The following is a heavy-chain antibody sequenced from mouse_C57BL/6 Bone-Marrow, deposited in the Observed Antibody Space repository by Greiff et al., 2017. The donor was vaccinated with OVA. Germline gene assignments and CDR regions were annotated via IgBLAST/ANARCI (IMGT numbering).Heavy chain of an antibody. D-gene: IGHD2-2*01. J-gene: IGHJ3*01. V-gene: IGHV1-26*01. CDR1: GYTFTDYY. Sequence: EVQLQQSGPELVKPGASVKISCKASGYTFTDYYMNRVKQSHGKSLEWIGDINPNNGGTSYNQKFKGKATLTVDKSSSTAYMELRSLTSEDSAVYYCARFGYDPWFAYWGQGTLVTVSA. CDR3: ARFGYDPWFAY. CDR2: INPNNGGT.